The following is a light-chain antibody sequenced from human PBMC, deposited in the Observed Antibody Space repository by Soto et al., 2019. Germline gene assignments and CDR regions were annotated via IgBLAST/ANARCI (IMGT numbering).Light chain of an antibody. Sequence: DTQMTQSPSSLPASVGDRVTITCRASQTVAKSLNLYQQKPGKAPDLLIYATSHLHSEVPSRFSGSGSGTDFTLTINSLQPEDFATYYCQQVYRMPPTFGQGTKVDI. CDR2: ATS. CDR1: QTVAKS. V-gene: IGKV1-39*01. J-gene: IGKJ1*01. CDR3: QQVYRMPPT.